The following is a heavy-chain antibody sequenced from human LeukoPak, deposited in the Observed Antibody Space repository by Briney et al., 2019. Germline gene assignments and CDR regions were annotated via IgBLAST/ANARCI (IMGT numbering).Heavy chain of an antibody. CDR1: GGSISSSSYY. CDR3: ARVLTAAGLDF. D-gene: IGHD6-25*01. V-gene: IGHV4-39*07. CDR2: IYYSGST. J-gene: IGHJ4*02. Sequence: PSETLSLTCTVSGGSISSSSYYWGWIRQSPGKGLEWIGNIYYSGSTYYSPSLKSRVTLSLDTSTNQFSLKVNSVTAADTAFYFCARVLTAAGLDFWGQGVLVSISS.